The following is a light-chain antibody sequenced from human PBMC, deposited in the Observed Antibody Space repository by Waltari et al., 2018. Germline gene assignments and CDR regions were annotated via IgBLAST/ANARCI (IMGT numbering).Light chain of an antibody. CDR3: IQALQTPGLT. V-gene: IGKV2-28*01. CDR2: LGS. J-gene: IGKJ4*01. Sequence: DIVMTQSPLSLPVTPGEPASISCRSSQSLLHSNGYNYLDWYLQKPGQSPQLLIYLGSNRASGVPDRFSGSGSGTDFTLKISRVEAEDVGVYYCIQALQTPGLTFGGGTKVEIK. CDR1: QSLLHSNGYNY.